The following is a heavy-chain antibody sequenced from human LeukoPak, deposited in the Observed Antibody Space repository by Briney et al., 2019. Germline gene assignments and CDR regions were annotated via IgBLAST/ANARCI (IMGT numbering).Heavy chain of an antibody. Sequence: PSETLSLTCAVYGGSFSGYYWSWIRQPPGRGLEWIGEINHSGSTNYNPSLKSRVTISVDTSKNQFSLKLSSVTAADTAVYYCARGGGGYEFHYYYYYGMDVWGQGTTVTVSS. V-gene: IGHV4-34*01. CDR1: GGSFSGYY. CDR3: ARGGGGYEFHYYYYYGMDV. CDR2: INHSGST. D-gene: IGHD5-12*01. J-gene: IGHJ6*02.